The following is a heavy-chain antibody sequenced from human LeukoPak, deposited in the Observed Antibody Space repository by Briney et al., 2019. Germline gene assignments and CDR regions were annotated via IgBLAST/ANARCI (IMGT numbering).Heavy chain of an antibody. CDR3: ARGSTGIATIRNDY. Sequence: GGSLRLSCAVSGFTFSSYRMNWVRQAPGKGLEWVSSISSSSTYIYYADSVKGRFTISRDNAKSSLYLQMNSLRAEDTAVYYCARGSTGIATIRNDYWGQGTLVTVSS. D-gene: IGHD6-13*01. V-gene: IGHV3-21*01. CDR2: ISSSSTYI. CDR1: GFTFSSYR. J-gene: IGHJ4*02.